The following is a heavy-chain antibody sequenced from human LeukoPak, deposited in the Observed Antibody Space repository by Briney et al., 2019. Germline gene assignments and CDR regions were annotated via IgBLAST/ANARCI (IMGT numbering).Heavy chain of an antibody. D-gene: IGHD4-17*01. J-gene: IGHJ4*02. CDR3: ARGSIWKTTVTTGY. CDR2: INWNGGST. Sequence: GGSLRLSCAASGFTFDDYGMSWVRQAPGKGLEWVSGINWNGGSTGYADSVKGRFTISRDNAKNSLFLQMNSLRAEDTAVYYCARGSIWKTTVTTGYWGQGTLVTVSS. V-gene: IGHV3-20*04. CDR1: GFTFDDYG.